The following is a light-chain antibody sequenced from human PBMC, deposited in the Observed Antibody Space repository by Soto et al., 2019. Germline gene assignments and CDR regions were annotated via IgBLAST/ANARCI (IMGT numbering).Light chain of an antibody. J-gene: IGLJ2*01. CDR2: DVS. Sequence: QSALTQPASVSGSPGQSITISCTGTSSDVGDYNYVSCYQQHPGKAPKLMIYDVSNRPSGVSNRFSGSKSGNTASLTISGLQAEDEADYYCSSYTSSTTLVFGGGTKLTVL. CDR1: SSDVGDYNY. V-gene: IGLV2-14*01. CDR3: SSYTSSTTLV.